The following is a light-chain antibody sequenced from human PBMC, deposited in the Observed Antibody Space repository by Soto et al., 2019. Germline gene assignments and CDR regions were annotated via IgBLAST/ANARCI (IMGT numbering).Light chain of an antibody. V-gene: IGKV1-5*03. J-gene: IGKJ1*01. CDR3: QHYNSYSEA. Sequence: DIQMTQSPSTLSGSVGDRVTITCRASQTISSWLAWYQQKPGKAPKLLIYKASTLKSGVPSRFSGSGSGKEFTLTISSLQPEDLATYYCQHYNSYSEAFGQWTKVEL. CDR1: QTISSW. CDR2: KAS.